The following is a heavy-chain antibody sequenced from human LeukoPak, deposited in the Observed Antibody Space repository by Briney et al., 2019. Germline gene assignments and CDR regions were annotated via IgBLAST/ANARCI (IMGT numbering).Heavy chain of an antibody. CDR2: IFPRDSDV. J-gene: IGHJ6*02. Sequence: GESLTISCKTSGYTFTSYWIGWVRQPPGKGLECMGVIFPRDSDVRYSPSFQGQVTISADKSTNTAYLHWGSLKASDSVMYYCVRSLPGTLLRGYGMDVWGPGTTVTVS. D-gene: IGHD3-10*01. CDR1: GYTFTSYW. V-gene: IGHV5-51*01. CDR3: VRSLPGTLLRGYGMDV.